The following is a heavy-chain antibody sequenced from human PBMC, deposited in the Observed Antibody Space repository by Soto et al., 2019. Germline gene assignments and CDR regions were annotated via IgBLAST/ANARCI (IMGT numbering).Heavy chain of an antibody. Sequence: PGGSLRLSCVASGFTVSSHYMTWVRQTPGKGLEWVSIIYASDSTFYADSVKGRFTMSRDNSKNTVYLQLNSLRAEDTAVYYCATPVTTLIAFDVWGQGTMVTVSS. D-gene: IGHD4-17*01. CDR1: GFTVSSHY. V-gene: IGHV3-53*01. J-gene: IGHJ3*01. CDR3: ATPVTTLIAFDV. CDR2: IYASDST.